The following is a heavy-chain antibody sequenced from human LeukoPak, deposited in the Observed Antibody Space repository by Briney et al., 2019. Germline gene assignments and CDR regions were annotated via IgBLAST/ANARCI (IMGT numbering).Heavy chain of an antibody. V-gene: IGHV4-38-2*02. CDR1: GYSISSGYY. CDR2: IYHSGST. Sequence: SETLSLTCTVSGYSISSGYYWGWTRQPPGKGLEWIGSIYHSGSTYYNPSLKSRVTISVDTSKNQFSLKLSSVTAADTAVYYCARGPVGYYFDYWGQGTLVTVSS. CDR3: ARGPVGYYFDY. D-gene: IGHD1-26*01. J-gene: IGHJ4*02.